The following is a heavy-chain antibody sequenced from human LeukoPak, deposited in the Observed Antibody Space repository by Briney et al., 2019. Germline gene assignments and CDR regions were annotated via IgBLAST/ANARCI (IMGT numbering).Heavy chain of an antibody. J-gene: IGHJ4*02. CDR1: GFEFSDYG. D-gene: IGHD3-22*01. Sequence: TGGSLRLSCAASGFEFSDYGMNWVRQAPGGGLEWVSSIGSSGSDIYYSDSVKGRFAISRDNSKNTLYLQMNSLRAEDTAVYYCAKALFTYYYDSSGYYPGDYWGQGTLVTVSS. V-gene: IGHV3-21*01. CDR3: AKALFTYYYDSSGYYPGDY. CDR2: IGSSGSDI.